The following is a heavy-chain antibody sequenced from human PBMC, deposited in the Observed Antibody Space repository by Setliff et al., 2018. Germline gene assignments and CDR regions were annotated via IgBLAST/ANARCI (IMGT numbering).Heavy chain of an antibody. D-gene: IGHD1-1*01. Sequence: PGGSLRLSCAASGFTFSSYWMHWVRQAPGKGLVWVSRINNDGSNTYYADSVKGRFTISRDNAKNTLYLQMNSLRAEDTAMYYCARTTRGYFDSWGQGTLVTVSS. V-gene: IGHV3-74*01. CDR3: ARTTRGYFDS. J-gene: IGHJ4*02. CDR1: GFTFSSYW. CDR2: INNDGSNT.